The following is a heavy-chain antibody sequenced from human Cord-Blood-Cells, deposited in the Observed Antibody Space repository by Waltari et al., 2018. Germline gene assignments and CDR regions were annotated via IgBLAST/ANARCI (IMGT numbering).Heavy chain of an antibody. J-gene: IGHJ3*02. CDR3: ASGRVPASAVDI. Sequence: QVQLQESGPGLVKPSETLSLTCTVPGGSVSSGSYYWSWTRQPPWKGVDWIGHSYYSGGTNYNPTLKSRVTISVDTSKNRFALKLSSVTAADTAVYYCASGRVPASAVDIWGQGTMVTVSS. D-gene: IGHD2-2*01. CDR1: GGSVSSGSYY. V-gene: IGHV4-61*01. CDR2: SYYSGGT.